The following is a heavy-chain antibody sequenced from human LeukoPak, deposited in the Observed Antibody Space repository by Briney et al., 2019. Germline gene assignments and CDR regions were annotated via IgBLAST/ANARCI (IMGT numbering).Heavy chain of an antibody. Sequence: PGGSLRLSCVASGFTLSSYVMNWVRQAPGKGLEWVSYISRIGSAIYYADSVKGRFTISRDNAKNSLYLQMNSLRAEDTAGYYCARDAMYNCNYGGGDYCGQGHLVTVSA. D-gene: IGHD1-7*01. CDR2: ISRIGSAI. J-gene: IGHJ4*02. CDR3: ARDAMYNCNYGGGDY. CDR1: GFTLSSYV. V-gene: IGHV3-48*03.